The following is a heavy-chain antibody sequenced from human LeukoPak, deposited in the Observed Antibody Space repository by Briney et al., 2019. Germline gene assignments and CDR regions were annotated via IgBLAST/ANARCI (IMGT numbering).Heavy chain of an antibody. D-gene: IGHD4-23*01. CDR2: VNSDGRFT. CDR1: GFFFSNNR. V-gene: IGHV3-74*03. Sequence: GGSLRLSCGASGFFFSNNRMHCVRHAPGEGRVWVSPVNSDGRFTKYADSVKGRFTISRDKAKNTLYLQMNSLRAEDTAVYYCTPQETTTVVTRGLDYWGQGTLVTVSS. CDR3: TPQETTTVVTRGLDY. J-gene: IGHJ4*02.